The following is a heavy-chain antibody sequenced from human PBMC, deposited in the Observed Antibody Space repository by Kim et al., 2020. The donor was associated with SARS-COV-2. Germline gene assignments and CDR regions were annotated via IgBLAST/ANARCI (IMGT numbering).Heavy chain of an antibody. CDR1: GFTFSSYG. CDR3: ARDKTSNLNY. Sequence: GGSLRLSCAASGFTFSSYGMHWVRQAPGNGLEWVAVIWYDGSNKYYADSVKGRFTISRDNSKNTLYLQMNSLRAEDTAVYYCARDKTSNLNYWGQGTLVTVSS. D-gene: IGHD4-4*01. J-gene: IGHJ4*02. V-gene: IGHV3-33*01. CDR2: IWYDGSNK.